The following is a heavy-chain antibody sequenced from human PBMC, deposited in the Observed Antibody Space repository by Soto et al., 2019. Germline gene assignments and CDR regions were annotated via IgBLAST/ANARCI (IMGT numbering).Heavy chain of an antibody. J-gene: IGHJ4*02. Sequence: SETLSLTCAVSGVSLSGSYWSWIRQSPGKELEYIGYIYYSGTTYYNPSLKSRVTVSLDSSKNQFSLEVTSVTAADTAVYYCARGHLWLEDWAQGTLVTVSS. CDR3: ARGHLWLED. CDR1: GVSLSGSY. CDR2: IYYSGTT. V-gene: IGHV4-59*01. D-gene: IGHD3-3*01.